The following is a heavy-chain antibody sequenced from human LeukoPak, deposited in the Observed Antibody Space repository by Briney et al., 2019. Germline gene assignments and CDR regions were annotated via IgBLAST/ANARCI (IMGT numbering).Heavy chain of an antibody. CDR1: GFTFSSYS. CDR3: ARDHPDYSSRGSGVDY. V-gene: IGHV3-48*01. D-gene: IGHD6-13*01. Sequence: PGGSLRLSCAASGFTFSSYSMNWVRQAPGKGLEWVSYISSSSSTIYYADSVKGRFTISRDNAKNSLYLQMNSLRAEETAVYYCARDHPDYSSRGSGVDYWGQGTLVTVSS. J-gene: IGHJ4*02. CDR2: ISSSSSTI.